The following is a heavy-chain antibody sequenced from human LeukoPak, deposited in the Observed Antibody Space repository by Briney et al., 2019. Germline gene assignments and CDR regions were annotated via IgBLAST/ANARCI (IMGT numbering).Heavy chain of an antibody. V-gene: IGHV3-21*04. D-gene: IGHD4-17*01. J-gene: IGHJ6*03. CDR3: AKDRLRWLRGPDDYMDV. Sequence: GGSLRLSCAASGYTFSSYAMSWVRQAPGKGLEWVSGISGRDASSGSDASTDYADSVKGRFTISRDNPKNTVYLQMNSLRVEDTAVYYCAKDRLRWLRGPDDYMDVWGKGTTVTVSS. CDR2: ISGRDASSGSDAST. CDR1: GYTFSSYA.